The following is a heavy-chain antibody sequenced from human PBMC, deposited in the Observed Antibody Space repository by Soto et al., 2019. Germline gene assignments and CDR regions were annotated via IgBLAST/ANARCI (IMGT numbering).Heavy chain of an antibody. CDR1: GFTFSSYG. J-gene: IGHJ6*02. D-gene: IGHD3-9*01. CDR2: IWYDGSNK. V-gene: IGHV3-33*01. Sequence: TGGSLRLSCAASGFTFSSYGMHWVRQAPGKGLEWVAVIWYDGSNKYYADSVKGRFTISRDNSKNTLYLQMNSLRAEDTAVYYCARSPDYDILTGYYGDYYYYGMDVWGQGTTVTVSS. CDR3: ARSPDYDILTGYYGDYYYYGMDV.